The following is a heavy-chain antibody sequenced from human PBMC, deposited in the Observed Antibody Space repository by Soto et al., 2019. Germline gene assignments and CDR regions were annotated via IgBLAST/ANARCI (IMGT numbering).Heavy chain of an antibody. CDR2: INHSGNT. J-gene: IGHJ4*02. Sequence: QEQLQQWGAGLLKPSETLSLTCAVYGGSLSDNYWNWVRQPPGKGLEWMGEINHSGNTNYNPSLKSRVTMSVDTSKNQFSLKLNSVTAADTAVYYCARGRRELGYWGQGTLVTVSS. CDR1: GGSLSDNY. CDR3: ARGRRELGY. D-gene: IGHD3-10*01. V-gene: IGHV4-34*01.